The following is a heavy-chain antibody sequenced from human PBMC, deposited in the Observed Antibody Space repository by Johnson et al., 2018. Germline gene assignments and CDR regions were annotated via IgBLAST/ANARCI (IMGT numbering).Heavy chain of an antibody. J-gene: IGHJ6*02. V-gene: IGHV3-33*01. CDR3: ARARSWGIQLYYYYYGMDV. D-gene: IGHD5-18*01. CDR1: GFTFSSYG. Sequence: QVQLVESGGGVVQPGRSLRLSCAASGFTFSSYGMHWVRQAPGKGLEWGAVIWYDGSNKYYADSEKGRFTISRDNSKNTLYLQMNSLRAEETAVYYCARARSWGIQLYYYYYGMDVWGQGTTVTVSS. CDR2: IWYDGSNK.